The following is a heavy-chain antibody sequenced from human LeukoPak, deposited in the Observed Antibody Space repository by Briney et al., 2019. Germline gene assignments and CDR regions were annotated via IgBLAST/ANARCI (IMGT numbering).Heavy chain of an antibody. D-gene: IGHD3-10*01. Sequence: SETLSLTCTVSGSSINNYYWSWIRQPPGKGLEWIGYIYYTGSTNYNPSLKSRVTISLDTSRTQFSLKLSSVTAADTAVYYCARHGFYGSGSYSFDHWGQGSLVTVSS. CDR2: IYYTGST. CDR3: ARHGFYGSGSYSFDH. J-gene: IGHJ4*02. V-gene: IGHV4-59*08. CDR1: GSSINNYY.